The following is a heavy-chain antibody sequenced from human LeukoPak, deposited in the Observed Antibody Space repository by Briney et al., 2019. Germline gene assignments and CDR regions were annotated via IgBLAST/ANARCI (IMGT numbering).Heavy chain of an antibody. J-gene: IGHJ4*02. D-gene: IGHD3-10*01. V-gene: IGHV3-30*18. CDR3: AKNLWVSYPGSGTYTRPNAPDY. CDR1: GFTFSSYG. CDR2: ISYDGNHK. Sequence: GSLRLSCAASGFTFSSYGMHWVRQAPGKGLEWVALISYDGNHKDYADSVKGRFTISRDSSRNTLYLQMNSLRTEDTAIYYCAKNLWVSYPGSGTYTRPNAPDYRGQGTLVTVSS.